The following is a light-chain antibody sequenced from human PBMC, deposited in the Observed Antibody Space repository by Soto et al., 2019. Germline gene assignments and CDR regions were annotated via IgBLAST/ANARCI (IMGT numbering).Light chain of an antibody. CDR1: QGISSY. Sequence: AIRMTQSPSSLSASTGYRFTITCRASQGISSYLAWYQQKPGKAPKLLIYGASTRATGIPARFSGSGSGTEFTLTISSLQSEDFAVYYCQQYNNWPLTFGGGTKVDIK. V-gene: IGKV1-8*01. J-gene: IGKJ4*01. CDR3: QQYNNWPLT. CDR2: GAS.